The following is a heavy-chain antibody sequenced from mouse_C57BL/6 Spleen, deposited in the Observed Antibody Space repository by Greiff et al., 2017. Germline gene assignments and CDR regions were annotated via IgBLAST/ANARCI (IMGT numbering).Heavy chain of an antibody. CDR1: GFSLSTFGMG. CDR2: ICSDDAK. V-gene: IGHV8-8*01. D-gene: IGHD2-1*01. J-gene: IGHJ2*01. CDR3: ARIECYYGDY. Sequence: ESGPGILQPSQTLSLTCSFSGFSLSTFGMGVGWLRQPSGQGLEWLAHICSDDAKYYNPALKSRLTISHNTSKNPVFLKIAHVDTADTATYYCARIECYYGDYWGPGTTLTVSS.